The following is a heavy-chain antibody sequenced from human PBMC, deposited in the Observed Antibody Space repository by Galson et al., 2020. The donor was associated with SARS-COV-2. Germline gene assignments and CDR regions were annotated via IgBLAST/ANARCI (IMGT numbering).Heavy chain of an antibody. J-gene: IGHJ4*02. Sequence: GGSLRLSCEVYGFTFKDFWMSWFRQAPGKSLEWVATIRGDGSETNYVESVKGRFSISRDNAMNSLYLQMDSLRVEDTAVYYCTREGWQGAYWGQGSRVTVSS. CDR2: IRGDGSET. V-gene: IGHV3-7*01. CDR1: GFTFKDFW. CDR3: TREGWQGAY.